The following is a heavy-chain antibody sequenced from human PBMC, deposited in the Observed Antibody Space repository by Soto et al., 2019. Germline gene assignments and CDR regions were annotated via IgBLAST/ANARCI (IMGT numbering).Heavy chain of an antibody. J-gene: IGHJ5*02. CDR2: IIPIFGTA. Sequence: SVKVSCKASGGTFSSYSISWVRQAPGQGLGWMGGIIPIFGTANYAQKFQGRVTITADESTSTAYMELSSLRSEDTAVYYCARSAATKNWFDPWGQGTLVTVSS. V-gene: IGHV1-69*13. CDR1: GGTFSSYS. CDR3: ARSAATKNWFDP. D-gene: IGHD5-12*01.